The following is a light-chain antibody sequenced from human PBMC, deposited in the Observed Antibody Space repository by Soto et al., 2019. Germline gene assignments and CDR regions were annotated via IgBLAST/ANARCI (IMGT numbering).Light chain of an antibody. J-gene: IGKJ5*01. CDR1: LSVLSSPDNRNY. CDR3: QQYHSDPIT. CDR2: WAS. V-gene: IGKV4-1*01. Sequence: DIVMTQSPDSLAVPLGERATIKCKSSLSVLSSPDNRNYLAWFQXKQGQPHKXXLYWASTRESGVPDRFSGGGSGTDLTITINNLQAEDVEVYYCQQYHSDPITFGQGTRLEIK.